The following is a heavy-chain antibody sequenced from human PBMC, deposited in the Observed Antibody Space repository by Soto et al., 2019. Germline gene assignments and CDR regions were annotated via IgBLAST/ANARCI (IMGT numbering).Heavy chain of an antibody. J-gene: IGHJ4*02. CDR3: AKDTYSRSWDF. V-gene: IGHV3-23*05. D-gene: IGHD2-2*01. CDR2: IDKSGGDT. CDR1: GFTFTNYL. Sequence: EVQLLESGGDLVQPGGSLRLSCAASGFTFTNYLMTWVRQAPGKGLEWVSSIDKSGGDTYYADSVKGRFTISRDNSKNTLYLQMTGLRAEDTALYYCAKDTYSRSWDFWGQGTLVTVSS.